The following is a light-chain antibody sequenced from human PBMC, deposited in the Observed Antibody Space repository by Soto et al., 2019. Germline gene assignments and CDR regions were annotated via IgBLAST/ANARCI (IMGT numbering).Light chain of an antibody. CDR2: DAS. Sequence: EIVLTQSPDTLSLSPGERATLSCRASQSVRSNYLAWYQQKPGQAPRFLIYDASSRATGIPDRFSGSGSGTDFTLTISRLEPEDFAVYYCQQYGSSPLTFGGATKVDIK. V-gene: IGKV3-20*01. CDR1: QSVRSNY. J-gene: IGKJ4*01. CDR3: QQYGSSPLT.